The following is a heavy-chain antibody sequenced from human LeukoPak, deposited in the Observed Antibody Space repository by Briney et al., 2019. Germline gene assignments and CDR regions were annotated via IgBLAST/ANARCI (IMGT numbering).Heavy chain of an antibody. CDR3: ARDKYRQQLGLDY. V-gene: IGHV3-66*01. J-gene: IGHJ4*02. CDR2: IYSGGST. D-gene: IGHD6-13*01. Sequence: GGSLRLSCAASGFTVSSNYMSWVRQAPGKGLEWVSVIYSGGSTYYADSVKGRFTISRDNSKNTLYLQMNSLRAEDTAVYYCARDKYRQQLGLDYWGQGTLVTVSS. CDR1: GFTVSSNY.